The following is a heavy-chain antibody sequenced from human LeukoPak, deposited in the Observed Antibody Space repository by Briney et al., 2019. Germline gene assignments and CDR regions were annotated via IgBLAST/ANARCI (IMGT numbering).Heavy chain of an antibody. CDR3: ASLGVPGRFDP. CDR2: VSYDGSNK. D-gene: IGHD3-10*01. V-gene: IGHV3-30*03. J-gene: IGHJ5*02. Sequence: GGSLRLSCAASGFTFSSFGMHWVRQAPGKGLEWVAVVSYDGSNKYYADSVKGRFAISRDNSKNTLYLQMNSLRAEDTAVYYCASLGVPGRFDPWGQGTLVTVSS. CDR1: GFTFSSFG.